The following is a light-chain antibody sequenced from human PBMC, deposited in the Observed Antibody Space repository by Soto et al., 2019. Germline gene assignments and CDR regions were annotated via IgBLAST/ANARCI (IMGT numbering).Light chain of an antibody. CDR1: QSVSRSY. J-gene: IGKJ2*01. Sequence: EVVLTQSPGTLSLSPGERATLSCWASQSVSRSYLAWYQQKPGQAPRLLIYIASSRATGIPDRFSGSVSGTDVTLTIRRREPEDFAMYYCQQYGSSPYTFGQGTKLEIK. CDR2: IAS. V-gene: IGKV3-20*01. CDR3: QQYGSSPYT.